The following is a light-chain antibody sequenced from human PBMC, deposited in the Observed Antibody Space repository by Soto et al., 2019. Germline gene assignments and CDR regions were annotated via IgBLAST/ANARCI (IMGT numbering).Light chain of an antibody. CDR2: EAS. J-gene: IGKJ1*01. Sequence: DVVMTQSPLSLPVTLGQPASISCRSSQSIVYSDGNAYLSWFQQRPGQSPRRLIYEASNRDSGVPARFSGSGSGTDFTLQISRVEAEDVGIYYCMQGTHWPPTFGRGTRVEIK. CDR3: MQGTHWPPT. V-gene: IGKV2-30*01. CDR1: QSIVYSDGNAY.